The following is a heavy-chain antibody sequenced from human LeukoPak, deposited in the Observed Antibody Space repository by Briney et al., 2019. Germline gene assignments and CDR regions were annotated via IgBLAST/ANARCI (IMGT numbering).Heavy chain of an antibody. CDR2: IYYSGST. J-gene: IGHJ5*02. CDR1: GGSISSSSYY. D-gene: IGHD4/OR15-4a*01. V-gene: IGHV4-39*01. CDR3: ALALNYDNDPFDP. Sequence: SETLSLTCTVSGGSISSSSYYWGWIRQPPGKGLEWIGSIYYSGSTYYNPSLKSRVTISVDTSKNQFSLKLSSVTAADTAVYYCALALNYDNDPFDPWGQGTLVTVSS.